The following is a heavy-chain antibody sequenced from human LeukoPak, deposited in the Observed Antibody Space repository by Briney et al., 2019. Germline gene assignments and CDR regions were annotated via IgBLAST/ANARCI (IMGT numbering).Heavy chain of an antibody. V-gene: IGHV3-7*01. J-gene: IGHJ4*02. CDR2: IKQDGSEK. D-gene: IGHD6-19*01. CDR3: ARVFLFYSSGWYCFDY. Sequence: GGSLRLSCAASGFTFSSYWMSWVRQAPGKGLEWVANIKQDGSEKYYVDSVKGRFTISRDNAKNSLYLQMNSLRAEDTAVYYCARVFLFYSSGWYCFDYWGQGTLVTVSS. CDR1: GFTFSSYW.